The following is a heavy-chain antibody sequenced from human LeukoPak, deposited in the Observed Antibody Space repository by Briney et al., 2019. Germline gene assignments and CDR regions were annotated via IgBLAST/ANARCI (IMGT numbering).Heavy chain of an antibody. CDR2: IYYSGST. Sequence: PSETLSLTCTVSGGSISSGDYYWSWIRQPPGKGLEWIGYIYYSGSTYYNPSLKSRVTISVDTSKNQFSLKLSSVTAADTAVYYCARHHRYKYYYDSSGYYLAPFDYWGQGTLVTVSS. J-gene: IGHJ4*02. D-gene: IGHD3-22*01. CDR3: ARHHRYKYYYDSSGYYLAPFDY. CDR1: GGSISSGDYY. V-gene: IGHV4-30-4*01.